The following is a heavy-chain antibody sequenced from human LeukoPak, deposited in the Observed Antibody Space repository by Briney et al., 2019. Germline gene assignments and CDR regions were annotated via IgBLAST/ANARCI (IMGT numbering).Heavy chain of an antibody. CDR3: ARGPRITLIRGGQWYYYMDV. Sequence: GASVKVSCKASGYTFTIYYIHWVRQAPGQGLEWMGLINPSGGSTNYAHKFQGRVTMTRDTSTSTVYMELSSLRSEDTAVYYCARGPRITLIRGGQWYYYMDVWGKGTTVTISS. J-gene: IGHJ6*03. CDR2: INPSGGST. V-gene: IGHV1-46*01. CDR1: GYTFTIYY. D-gene: IGHD3-10*01.